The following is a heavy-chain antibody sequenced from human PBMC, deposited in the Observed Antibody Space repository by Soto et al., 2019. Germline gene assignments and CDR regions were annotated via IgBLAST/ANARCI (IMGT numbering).Heavy chain of an antibody. Sequence: SVKVSCKASGGTFSSYAISWVRQAPGQGLEWMGGIIPIFGTTEYAASVKGRFTISRDDSKSIAYLQMNSLKTEDTAVYYCTRSGSGSYFKPHYYYYYGMDVWGQGTTVTVSS. CDR2: IIPIFGTT. V-gene: IGHV1-69*05. CDR3: TRSGSGSYFKPHYYYYYGMDV. CDR1: GGTFSSYA. J-gene: IGHJ6*02. D-gene: IGHD3-10*01.